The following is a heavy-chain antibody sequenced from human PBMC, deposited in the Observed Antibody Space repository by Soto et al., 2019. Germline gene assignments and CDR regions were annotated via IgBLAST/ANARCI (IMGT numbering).Heavy chain of an antibody. V-gene: IGHV1-18*01. Sequence: QVQLVQSGTEVKKPGASVKVSCKASGYSFIDYGINWVRQAPGQGLEWMGWNRAHNGDTNYAQNLQGRVTMTTDTSXXTAYMELRSLRSDDTAVYYCARAYGDPPYYYAMDVWGQGTTVTVSS. J-gene: IGHJ6*02. CDR2: NRAHNGDT. CDR3: ARAYGDPPYYYAMDV. CDR1: GYSFIDYG. D-gene: IGHD4-17*01.